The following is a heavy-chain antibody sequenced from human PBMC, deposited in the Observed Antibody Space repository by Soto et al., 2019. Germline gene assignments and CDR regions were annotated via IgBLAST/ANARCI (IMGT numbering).Heavy chain of an antibody. CDR1: GYTFNMYY. V-gene: IGHV1-46*02. D-gene: IGHD6-13*01. Sequence: QVQLVQSGAEVRNPGASVKLSCKASGYTFNMYYMHWVRQAPGQGLEWMGVINPNGDTTTYAQRFQGRLTMTRDTSTSTVYMDLTSLRSEDTAVYYCAREGAAAARMFDNWGQGTLVIVSS. J-gene: IGHJ4*02. CDR2: INPNGDTT. CDR3: AREGAAAARMFDN.